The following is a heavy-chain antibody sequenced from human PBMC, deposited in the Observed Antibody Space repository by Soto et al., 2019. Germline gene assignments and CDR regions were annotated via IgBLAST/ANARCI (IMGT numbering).Heavy chain of an antibody. V-gene: IGHV1-3*01. D-gene: IGHD6-19*01. CDR1: GYTFTSYT. CDR2: INAGNGNT. Sequence: AAVKVSCKPSGYTFTSYTMHWVLQAPGQRREWMGWINAGNGNTKYSQKFQGRVTITRDTSASTAYMELSSLRSEDTAVYYCARHSSGWYRGNFDYWGQGPLVTAPQ. J-gene: IGHJ4*02. CDR3: ARHSSGWYRGNFDY.